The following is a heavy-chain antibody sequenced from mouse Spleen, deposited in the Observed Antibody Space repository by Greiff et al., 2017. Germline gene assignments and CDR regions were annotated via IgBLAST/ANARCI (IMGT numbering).Heavy chain of an antibody. CDR2: ISSGGGNT. CDR1: GFTFSSYA. CDR3: ARQGATVVPYFDY. Sequence: EVKVVESGGGLVKLGGSLKLSCAASGFTFSSYAMSWVRQTPEKRLEWVATISSGGGNTYYPDSVKGRFTISRDNAKNTLYLQMSSLKSEDTAMYYCARQGATVVPYFDYWGQGTTRTVSS. D-gene: IGHD1-1*01. V-gene: IGHV5-9*04. J-gene: IGHJ2*01.